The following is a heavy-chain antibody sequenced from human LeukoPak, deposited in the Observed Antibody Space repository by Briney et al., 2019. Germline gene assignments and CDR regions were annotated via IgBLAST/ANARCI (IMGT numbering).Heavy chain of an antibody. J-gene: IGHJ4*02. D-gene: IGHD6-13*01. CDR2: IYYSGST. CDR1: GGSISSSSYY. Sequence: SETLSLTCSVFGGSISSSSYYWGWIRQPPGKGLEWIGSIYYSGSTYYNPSLKSRVTISVDTSKNQFSLKLSSVTAADTAVYYCARVGAGSIAAVASYWGQGTLVTVSS. CDR3: ARVGAGSIAAVASY. V-gene: IGHV4-39*07.